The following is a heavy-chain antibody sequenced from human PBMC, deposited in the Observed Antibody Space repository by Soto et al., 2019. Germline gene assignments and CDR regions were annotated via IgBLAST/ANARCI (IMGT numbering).Heavy chain of an antibody. CDR2: IDPSDSYT. CDR3: ATRRGGGRALRFDP. CDR1: GYSFTSYW. J-gene: IGHJ5*02. V-gene: IGHV5-10-1*01. D-gene: IGHD2-15*01. Sequence: PGESLKISCKGSGYSFTSYWIGWVRQIPGRGLEWMGRIDPSDSYTNYSPSFQGHVTISADKSISTAYLQWSSLRASDTAMYYCATRRGGGRALRFDPWGQGTLVTVSS.